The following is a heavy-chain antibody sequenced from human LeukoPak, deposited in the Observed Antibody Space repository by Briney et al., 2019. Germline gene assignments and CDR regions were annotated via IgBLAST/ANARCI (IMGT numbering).Heavy chain of an antibody. CDR3: ARDSIVGGPREDGMDV. J-gene: IGHJ6*01. CDR2: ISYDGSNK. V-gene: IGHV3-30-3*01. CDR1: GFTFSSYA. D-gene: IGHD1-26*01. Sequence: GGSLRLSCAASGFTFSSYAMHWVRQAPGKGLEWVAVISYDGSNKYYADSVKGRFTISRDNSKNTLYLQMNSLRAEDTAVYYCARDSIVGGPREDGMDVXXQGXTXTVSS.